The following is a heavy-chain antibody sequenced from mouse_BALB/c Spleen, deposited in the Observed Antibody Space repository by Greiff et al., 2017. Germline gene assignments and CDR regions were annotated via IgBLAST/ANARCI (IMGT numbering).Heavy chain of an antibody. CDR1: GFTFSSYG. D-gene: IGHD1-1*01. J-gene: IGHJ2*01. CDR2: ISSGGSYT. Sequence: EVKLMESGGDLVKPGGSLKLSCAASGFTFSSYGMSWVRQTPDKRLEWVATISSGGSYTYYPDSVKGRFTISRDNAKNTLYLQMSSLKSEDTAMYYCARHEGLITTVVARYFDYWGQGTTLTVSS. CDR3: ARHEGLITTVVARYFDY. V-gene: IGHV5-6*01.